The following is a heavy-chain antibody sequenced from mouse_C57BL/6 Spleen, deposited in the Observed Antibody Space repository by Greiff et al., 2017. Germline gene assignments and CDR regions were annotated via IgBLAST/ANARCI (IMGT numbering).Heavy chain of an antibody. CDR1: GYSITRDY. D-gene: IGHD1-1*01. CDR2: ISYSGST. CDR3: ARSSSGDAMDY. J-gene: IGHJ4*01. V-gene: IGHV3-8*01. Sequence: EVHLVESGPGLAKPSQTLSLTCSVPGYSITRDYWNWIRKFPGNKLEYMGYISYSGSTYYNPSLKSRISITRDTSKNQYYLQLNSVTTEDTATYYCARSSSGDAMDYWGQGTSVTVSS.